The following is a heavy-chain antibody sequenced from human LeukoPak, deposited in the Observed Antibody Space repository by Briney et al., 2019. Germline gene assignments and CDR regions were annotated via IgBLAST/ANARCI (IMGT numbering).Heavy chain of an antibody. Sequence: GRSLRLSCAASGFTFSSYAMHWVRQAPGKGLEWVAVISYDGSNKYYADSVKGRFTISRDNSKNTLYLQMNSLRAEDTAVYYCAGGWLAETMVVTPYNYWGQGTLVTVSS. V-gene: IGHV3-30*04. CDR1: GFTFSSYA. J-gene: IGHJ4*02. CDR2: ISYDGSNK. D-gene: IGHD4-23*01. CDR3: AGGWLAETMVVTPYNY.